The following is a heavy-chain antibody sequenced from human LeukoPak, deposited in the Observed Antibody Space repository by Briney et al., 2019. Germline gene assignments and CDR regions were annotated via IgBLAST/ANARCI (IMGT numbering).Heavy chain of an antibody. D-gene: IGHD3-22*01. V-gene: IGHV1-69*04. CDR1: GGTFSSYA. J-gene: IGHJ4*02. CDR2: TIPILGIA. Sequence: SVKVSCKASGGTFSSYAISWVRQAPGQGLEWMGRTIPILGIANYAQKFQGRVTITADKSTSTAYMELSSLRSEDTAVYYCARGNYYDSSGYYFSEYYFDYWGQGTLVTVSS. CDR3: ARGNYYDSSGYYFSEYYFDY.